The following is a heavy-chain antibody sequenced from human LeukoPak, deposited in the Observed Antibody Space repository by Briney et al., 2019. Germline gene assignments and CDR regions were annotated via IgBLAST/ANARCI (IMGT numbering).Heavy chain of an antibody. CDR2: IYYSGST. V-gene: IGHV4-28*06. D-gene: IGHD6-13*01. Sequence: SETLSLTCAVSGYSISSSNWWGWIRQPPGKGLEWIGYIYYSGSTNYNPSLKSRVIMSVDTSKNQFSLKLSSVTALDTAVYYCARKIAAAGHFDYWGQGTLVTVSS. CDR3: ARKIAAAGHFDY. J-gene: IGHJ4*02. CDR1: GYSISSSNW.